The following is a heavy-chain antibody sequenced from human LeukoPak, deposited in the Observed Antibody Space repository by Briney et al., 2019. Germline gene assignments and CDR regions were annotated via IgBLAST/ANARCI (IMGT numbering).Heavy chain of an antibody. V-gene: IGHV1-2*06. D-gene: IGHD6-19*01. CDR2: INPNSGGT. Sequence: ASVKVSCKASGYTLTGYYMHWVRQAPGQGLEWMGRINPNSGGTNYAQKFQGRVTMTRDTSISTAYMELSRLRSDDTAVYYCAREKSGSGWYENWFDPWGQGTLVTVSS. CDR1: GYTLTGYY. J-gene: IGHJ5*02. CDR3: AREKSGSGWYENWFDP.